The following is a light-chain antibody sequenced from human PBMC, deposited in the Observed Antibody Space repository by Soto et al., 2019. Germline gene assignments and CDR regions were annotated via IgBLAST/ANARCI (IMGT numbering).Light chain of an antibody. CDR3: SSYAGSTNFVV. Sequence: QSALTQPPSASGSPGQSVTISCTGTSSHVGGYNFVSWYQQHPGKAPKLMIYEVNKRPSGVPDRFSGSKSGSTASLTVSGLQAEDEADYYCSSYAGSTNFVVFGGGTKVTVL. CDR2: EVN. J-gene: IGLJ2*01. CDR1: SSHVGGYNF. V-gene: IGLV2-8*01.